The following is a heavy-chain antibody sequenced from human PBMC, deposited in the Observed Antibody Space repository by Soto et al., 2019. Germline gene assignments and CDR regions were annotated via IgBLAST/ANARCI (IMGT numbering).Heavy chain of an antibody. V-gene: IGHV1-69*13. CDR2: IIPIFGTA. Sequence: SVKVSCKASGGTSSSYAISWVRQAPGQGLEWMGGIIPIFGTANYAQKFQGRVTITADESTSTAYMELSSLRSEDTAVYYCARVDYYDSSGYPWYFDLWGRGTLVTVSS. CDR1: GGTSSSYA. CDR3: ARVDYYDSSGYPWYFDL. J-gene: IGHJ2*01. D-gene: IGHD3-22*01.